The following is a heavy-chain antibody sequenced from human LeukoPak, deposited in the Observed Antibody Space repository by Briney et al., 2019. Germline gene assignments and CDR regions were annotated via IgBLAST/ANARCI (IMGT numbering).Heavy chain of an antibody. CDR2: INPNSGGT. CDR3: ARDRLRFGEPFDY. D-gene: IGHD3-10*01. CDR1: GYTFTGYY. J-gene: IGHJ4*02. Sequence: ASVKVSCKASGYTFTGYYMHWVRQAPGQGLEWMGWINPNSGGTNYAQKFQGRVTMTRDTSISTAYMELSRLRSDDTAVYYCARDRLRFGEPFDYWGQGTLVTVSS. V-gene: IGHV1-2*02.